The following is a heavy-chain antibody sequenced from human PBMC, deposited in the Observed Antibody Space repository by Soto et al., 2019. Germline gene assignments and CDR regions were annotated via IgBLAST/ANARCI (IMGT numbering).Heavy chain of an antibody. V-gene: IGHV3-20*01. D-gene: IGHD6-19*01. CDR1: GFTFDDYG. J-gene: IGHJ4*02. Sequence: EVQLVESGGGVVRPGGSLRLSCAATGFTFDDYGMSWVRQAPGKGLEWVSGINWNGGSTGYADSVKGRFTISRDNAKNSLYLQMNRLRAEDTALYHCARGTYSSGPRHFDYWGQGTLVTVSS. CDR2: INWNGGST. CDR3: ARGTYSSGPRHFDY.